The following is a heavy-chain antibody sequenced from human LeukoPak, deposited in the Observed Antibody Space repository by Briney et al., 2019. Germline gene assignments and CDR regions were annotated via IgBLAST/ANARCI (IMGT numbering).Heavy chain of an antibody. CDR2: INHSGST. CDR1: GGSFSGYY. Sequence: SETLSLTCAVYGGSFSGYYWSWIRQPPGKGLEWIGEINHSGSTNYNPSLKSRVTISVDTSKNQFSLKLSSVTAADTAVYYCAARPRTGTNWGGGLLPLYGMDVWGQGTTVTVSS. J-gene: IGHJ6*02. D-gene: IGHD7-27*01. V-gene: IGHV4-34*01. CDR3: AARPRTGTNWGGGLLPLYGMDV.